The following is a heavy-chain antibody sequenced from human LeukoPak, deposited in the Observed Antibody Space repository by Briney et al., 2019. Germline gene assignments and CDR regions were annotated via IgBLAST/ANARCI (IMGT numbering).Heavy chain of an antibody. CDR1: GYTFTSYG. Sequence: ASVKVSCKASGYTFTSYGISWVRQAPGQGLEWMGWISAYNGNTNYAQKLQGRVTMTTDTSTSTAYMELRSLRSDDTAVYYCATDIVVVLAAHGPPQFDYWGQGTLVTVSS. CDR2: ISAYNGNT. CDR3: ATDIVVVLAAHGPPQFDY. V-gene: IGHV1-18*01. D-gene: IGHD2-2*01. J-gene: IGHJ4*02.